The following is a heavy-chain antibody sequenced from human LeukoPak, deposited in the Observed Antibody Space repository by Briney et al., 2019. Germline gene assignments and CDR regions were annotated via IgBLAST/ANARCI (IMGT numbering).Heavy chain of an antibody. CDR2: MYLSGTT. D-gene: IGHD7-27*01. Sequence: PSETLSLTCTVSGDSINSLDLWSWVRQPPGKGLEWIGEMYLSGTTHSNPSVKSRVTISVDTSKNQFSLKLSSVTAADTAVYYCARSGLLGIIDYWGQGTLVTVSS. CDR1: GDSINSLDL. V-gene: IGHV4-4*02. CDR3: ARSGLLGIIDY. J-gene: IGHJ4*02.